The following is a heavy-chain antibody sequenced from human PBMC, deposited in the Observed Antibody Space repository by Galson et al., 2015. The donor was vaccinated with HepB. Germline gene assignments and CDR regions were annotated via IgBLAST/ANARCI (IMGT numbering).Heavy chain of an antibody. CDR3: ARAKEGRGYFDY. Sequence: AVSGDPISNDRWWSWVRQPPGEGLEWIGEAYHSGGTNYRPSLKSRVTISVDKSKNQFSLKLTSVTAADTAVYYCARAKEGRGYFDYWGQGTLVTVSS. CDR1: GDPISNDRW. CDR2: AYHSGGT. J-gene: IGHJ4*02. V-gene: IGHV4-4*02. D-gene: IGHD3-10*01.